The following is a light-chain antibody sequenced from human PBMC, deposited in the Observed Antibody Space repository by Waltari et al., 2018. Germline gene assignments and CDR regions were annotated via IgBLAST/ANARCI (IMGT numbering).Light chain of an antibody. Sequence: QSALTQPASVSGSPGQSFTVACIRTSTDIGAYSYVSWYHQHPGKAPSLLIFYVFGRPSGVSVRFSGSKSGNTASLTISGLQAEDEAEYFCSSYKNDRTVVFGGGTKVTVL. CDR1: STDIGAYSY. J-gene: IGLJ2*01. V-gene: IGLV2-14*01. CDR3: SSYKNDRTVV. CDR2: YVF.